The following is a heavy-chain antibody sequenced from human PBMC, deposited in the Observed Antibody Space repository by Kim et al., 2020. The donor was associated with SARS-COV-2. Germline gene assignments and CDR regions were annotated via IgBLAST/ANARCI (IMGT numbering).Heavy chain of an antibody. CDR2: ISYDGSNK. Sequence: GGSLRLSCAASGFTFSSYGMHWVRQAPGKGLEWVAVISYDGSNKKYEDSVKGRVTISRDNSKNTLYLQMNSLRAEDTAVYYCARRSCYDIVTGYHPNNYCYYGMDVWGEGTTVTVSP. V-gene: IGHV3-33*05. J-gene: IGHJ6*04. D-gene: IGHD3-9*01. CDR1: GFTFSSYG. CDR3: ARRSCYDIVTGYHPNNYCYYGMDV.